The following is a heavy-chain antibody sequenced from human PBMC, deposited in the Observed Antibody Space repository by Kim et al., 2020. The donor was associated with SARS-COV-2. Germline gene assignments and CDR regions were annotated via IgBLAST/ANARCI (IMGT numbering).Heavy chain of an antibody. D-gene: IGHD3-3*01. CDR2: IVVDGDNT. J-gene: IGHJ6*01. CDR3: ASSPIDFWRGWQTTDFHYAMGQ. CDR1: GFNLINSA. Sequence: SVKVSCKASGFNLINSAVQWVRQARGQRLEWMGWIVVDGDNTNYAQNFQDRVTMTGDVSTGSAYMELKSLRSEDTAVYYCASSPIDFWRGWQTTDFHYAMGQWGQGTTVTVSS. V-gene: IGHV1-58*01.